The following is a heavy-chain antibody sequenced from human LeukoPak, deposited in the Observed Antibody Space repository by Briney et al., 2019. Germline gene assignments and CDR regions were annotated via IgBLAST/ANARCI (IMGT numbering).Heavy chain of an antibody. J-gene: IGHJ4*02. CDR3: ARGVRPVQWLSTWSDY. Sequence: ASVKVSCKASGYTFTSYAMNWVRQAPGQGLEWMGWINTNTGNPTYAQGFTGRFVFSSDTSVSTAYLQISSLKAEDTAVYYCARGVRPVQWLSTWSDYWGQGTLVTVSS. CDR1: GYTFTSYA. D-gene: IGHD5-12*01. V-gene: IGHV7-4-1*02. CDR2: INTNTGNP.